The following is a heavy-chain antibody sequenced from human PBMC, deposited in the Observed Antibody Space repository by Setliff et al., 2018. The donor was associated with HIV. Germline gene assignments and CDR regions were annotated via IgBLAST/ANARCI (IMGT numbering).Heavy chain of an antibody. CDR1: GGSFSDYS. V-gene: IGHV4-34*01. J-gene: IGHJ1*01. D-gene: IGHD6-25*01. CDR2: INHSGST. Sequence: SETLSLTCAAHGGSFSDYSWSGIRQPPGKGLEWIGEINHSGSTNYNPSRKSRFTISVDTSKNQCSLKLSSVTAANTAVYYCARLSRIAAVYFHHWGQGTLVTVSS. CDR3: ARLSRIAAVYFHH.